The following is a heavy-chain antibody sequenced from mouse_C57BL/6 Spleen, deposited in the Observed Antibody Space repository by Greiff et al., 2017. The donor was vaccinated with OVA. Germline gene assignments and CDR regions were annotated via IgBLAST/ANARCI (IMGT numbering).Heavy chain of an antibody. V-gene: IGHV1-55*01. Sequence: QVQLQQPGAELVKPGASVKMSCKASGYTFTSYWITWVKQRPGQGLEWIGDIYPGSGSTNYNEKLQSKATLTVATSYRTAYMQLSSLTSEDAAVYYCARSRTTVYYFDYWGQGTTLTVSS. CDR2: IYPGSGST. D-gene: IGHD1-1*01. CDR1: GYTFTSYW. CDR3: ARSRTTVYYFDY. J-gene: IGHJ2*01.